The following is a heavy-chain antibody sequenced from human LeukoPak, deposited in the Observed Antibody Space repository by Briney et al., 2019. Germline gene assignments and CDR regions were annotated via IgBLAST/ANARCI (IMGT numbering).Heavy chain of an antibody. CDR1: GFTFSSYA. D-gene: IGHD2-15*01. V-gene: IGHV3-23*01. CDR3: AKVSCGGSCYSGYFDY. J-gene: IGHJ4*02. Sequence: GGSLRLSCAASGFTFSSYAMNWGRQAPGKRLEWVSAISGSGGSTYYADSVKGRFTIFRDNSKNTLYLQMNSLRAEDTAEYYCAKVSCGGSCYSGYFDYWGQGTLVTVSS. CDR2: ISGSGGST.